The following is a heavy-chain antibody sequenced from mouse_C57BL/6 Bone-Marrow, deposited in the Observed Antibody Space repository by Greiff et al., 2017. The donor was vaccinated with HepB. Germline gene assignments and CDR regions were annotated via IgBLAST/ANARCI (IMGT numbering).Heavy chain of an antibody. J-gene: IGHJ3*01. D-gene: IGHD1-1*01. V-gene: IGHV5-17*01. CDR3: ARPYYGSSLFAY. Sequence: EVNLVESGGGLVKPGGSLKLSCAASGFTFSDYGMHWVRQAPEKGLEWVAYISSGSSTIYYADTVKGRFTISRDNAKNSLFLQMTSLRSEDTAMYYCARPYYGSSLFAYWGQGPLVTVSA. CDR1: GFTFSDYG. CDR2: ISSGSSTI.